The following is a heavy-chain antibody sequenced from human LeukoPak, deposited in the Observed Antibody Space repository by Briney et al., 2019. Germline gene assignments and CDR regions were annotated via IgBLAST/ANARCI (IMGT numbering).Heavy chain of an antibody. CDR2: IWYDGSNK. J-gene: IGHJ6*02. CDR3: ARVLLPLYGMDV. Sequence: GRSLRLSCAASGFTFSDYGMHWVRQAPGKGLEWVGLEWVAVIWYDGSNKYYADSVKGRFTISRDNSKNTLYLQMNSLRAEDTAVYYCARVLLPLYGMDVWGQGTTVTVSS. V-gene: IGHV3-33*01. D-gene: IGHD3-22*01. CDR1: GFTFSDYG.